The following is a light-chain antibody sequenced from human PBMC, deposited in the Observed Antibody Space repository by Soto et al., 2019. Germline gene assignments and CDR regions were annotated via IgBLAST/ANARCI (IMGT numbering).Light chain of an antibody. Sequence: EIVLTQSPGTLSLSPGERATLSCRASQSVSSSYLAWYQQKPGQAPRLLIYGASSRATGIPDRFSGSGSGTDFTLTISRLEPEDFAVYYCPQYGRLPGTFGQGTTV. J-gene: IGKJ1*01. CDR2: GAS. CDR3: PQYGRLPGT. V-gene: IGKV3-20*01. CDR1: QSVSSSY.